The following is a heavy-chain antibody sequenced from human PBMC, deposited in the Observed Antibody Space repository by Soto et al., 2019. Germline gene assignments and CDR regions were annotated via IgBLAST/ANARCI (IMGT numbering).Heavy chain of an antibody. CDR2: ISSSSSYI. Sequence: VQLVESGGGLVKPGGSLRLSCAASGFTFSSYSMNWVRQAPGKGLEWVSSISSSSSYIYYADSVKGRFTISRDNAKNSLYLQMNSLRAEDTAVYYCARAVDTAMVNDYGMDVWGQGTTVTVSS. J-gene: IGHJ6*02. V-gene: IGHV3-21*01. CDR1: GFTFSSYS. CDR3: ARAVDTAMVNDYGMDV. D-gene: IGHD5-18*01.